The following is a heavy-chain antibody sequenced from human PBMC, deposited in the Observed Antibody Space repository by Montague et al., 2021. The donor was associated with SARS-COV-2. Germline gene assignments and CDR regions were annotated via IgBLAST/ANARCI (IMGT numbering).Heavy chain of an antibody. CDR2: TYYRSKWYY. V-gene: IGHV6-1*01. J-gene: IGHJ4*02. D-gene: IGHD6-13*01. CDR3: TRDPRYSLSWSLDY. CDR1: GDSVSSNTAA. Sequence: CAISGDSVSSNTAAWNWNRQSSSRDLEWLGRTYYRSKWYYDYAVSVKSRMTISPDTSKNQFSLQLSSVTPEDRAVYYCTRDPRYSLSWSLDYWGQGTLVTVSS.